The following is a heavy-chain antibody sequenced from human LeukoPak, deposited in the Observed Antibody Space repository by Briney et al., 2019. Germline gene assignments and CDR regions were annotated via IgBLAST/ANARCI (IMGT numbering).Heavy chain of an antibody. D-gene: IGHD1-14*01. V-gene: IGHV4-31*03. CDR3: ARSSNNHGVKFDY. J-gene: IGHJ4*02. CDR2: MYYSGTT. CDR1: GGSISSGSYY. Sequence: PSQTLSLTCTVSGGSISSGSYYWTWIRQHPEKGLEWIGYMYYSGTTYYNPSLKSRVTMSVDTSKNQFSLKLDSVTAADTAVYYCARSSNNHGVKFDYWGQGTLVTVSS.